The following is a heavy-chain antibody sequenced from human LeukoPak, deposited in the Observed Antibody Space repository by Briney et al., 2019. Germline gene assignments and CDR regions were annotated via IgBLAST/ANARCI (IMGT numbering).Heavy chain of an antibody. CDR2: IIPIFGKA. Sequence: SVKVSCKASGGTFSSYAISWVRQAPGQGLEWMGRIIPIFGKANYAQKFQGRVTITADKSTSTAYMELSSLRSEDTAVYYCAGLRKNGYFDLWGRGTLVTVSS. CDR3: AGLRKNGYFDL. CDR1: GGTFSSYA. J-gene: IGHJ2*01. V-gene: IGHV1-69*04.